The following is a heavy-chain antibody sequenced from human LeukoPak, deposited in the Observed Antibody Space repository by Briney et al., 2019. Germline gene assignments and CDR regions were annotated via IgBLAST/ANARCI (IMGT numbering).Heavy chain of an antibody. CDR2: INPNSGGT. CDR3: ATKGRGYSGYDFSFDS. J-gene: IGHJ4*02. D-gene: IGHD5-12*01. V-gene: IGHV1-2*02. CDR1: GYTLTGYY. Sequence: ASVKVSCKASGYTLTGYYMHWVRLAPGQGLEWMGWINPNSGGTDYAQKFQGRVTMTRDTSISTAYMELSGLKSDDTAVYYCATKGRGYSGYDFSFDSWGQGTLVTVSS.